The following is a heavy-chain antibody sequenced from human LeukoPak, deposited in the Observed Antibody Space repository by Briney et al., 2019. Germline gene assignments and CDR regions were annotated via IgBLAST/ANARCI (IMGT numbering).Heavy chain of an antibody. V-gene: IGHV3-7*01. Sequence: GGSLRLSCAASGFTFSSYWMSWVRQAPGKGLEWGATIKKDGREKYYVDSVKGRFTISRDNAKNSLYLQMNSLRAEDTAVYYCARDAGYCSGGSCPLVANAFDIWGQGTMVTVSS. D-gene: IGHD2-15*01. CDR2: IKKDGREK. CDR1: GFTFSSYW. CDR3: ARDAGYCSGGSCPLVANAFDI. J-gene: IGHJ3*02.